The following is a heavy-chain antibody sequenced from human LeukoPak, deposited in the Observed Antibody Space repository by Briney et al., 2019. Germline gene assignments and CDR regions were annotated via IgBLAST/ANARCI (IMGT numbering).Heavy chain of an antibody. J-gene: IGHJ4*02. Sequence: GSSLRLSCAASGFTFSSYAMSWVRQPPGKGVEWLLAISGSGGSTYYADSVKGRFTISRDNSKNTLYLQMNSLRAEDTAVYYCAKAPPITIFGVVNLFDYWGQGTLVTVSS. CDR2: ISGSGGST. V-gene: IGHV3-23*01. D-gene: IGHD3-3*01. CDR3: AKAPPITIFGVVNLFDY. CDR1: GFTFSSYA.